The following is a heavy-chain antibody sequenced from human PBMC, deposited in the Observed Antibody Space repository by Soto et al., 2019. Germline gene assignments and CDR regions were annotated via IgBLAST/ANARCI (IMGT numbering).Heavy chain of an antibody. V-gene: IGHV1-58*01. CDR2: IVVGSGNT. CDR1: GFTFTSSA. CDR3: AAERVIGGSYFYYGMDV. J-gene: IGHJ6*02. Sequence: QMQLVQSGPEVKKPGTSVKVSCKASGFTFTSSAVQWVRQARGQRLEWIGWIVVGSGNTNYAQKFQERVTITRDMSTSTAYMELSSLRSEDTAVYYCAAERVIGGSYFYYGMDVWGQGPTVPVSS. D-gene: IGHD1-26*01.